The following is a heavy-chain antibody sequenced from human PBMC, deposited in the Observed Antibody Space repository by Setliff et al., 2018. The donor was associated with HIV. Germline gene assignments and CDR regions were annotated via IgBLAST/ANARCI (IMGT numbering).Heavy chain of an antibody. Sequence: SETLSLTCTVSGGSVSSGSYFWSWIRQPAGKGLEWIGHIFTSGSTSYNPSLKSRLTISVDTSKNQFSLKMSSVTAADTAVYYCARSGSYVGPIQHWGQGTLVTVSS. CDR3: ARSGSYVGPIQH. CDR1: GGSVSSGSYF. CDR2: IFTSGST. V-gene: IGHV4-61*09. J-gene: IGHJ1*01. D-gene: IGHD3-10*02.